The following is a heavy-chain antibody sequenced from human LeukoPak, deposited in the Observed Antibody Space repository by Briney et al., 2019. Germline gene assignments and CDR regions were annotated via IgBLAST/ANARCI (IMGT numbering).Heavy chain of an antibody. V-gene: IGHV3-21*01. D-gene: IGHD6-19*01. Sequence: PGGSLRLSCAASRFIFTNYWIHWVRQAPGKGLEWVSSISSSSSYIYYADSVKGRFTISRDNAKNSLYLQMNSLRAEDTAVYYCARGPQPYSSGWYSDYWGQGTLVTVSS. CDR2: ISSSSSYI. J-gene: IGHJ4*02. CDR3: ARGPQPYSSGWYSDY. CDR1: RFIFTNYW.